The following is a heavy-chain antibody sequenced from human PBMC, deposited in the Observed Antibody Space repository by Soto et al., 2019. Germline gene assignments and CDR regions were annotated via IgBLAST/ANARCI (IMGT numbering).Heavy chain of an antibody. J-gene: IGHJ5*02. D-gene: IGHD2-8*02. V-gene: IGHV4-34*01. CDR3: ARAPWSTGWFDP. Sequence: PSETLSLTCAVYGGSLSGYYWSWIRQPPRKGLEWIGEINHSGSTNYNPSLKSRVTISVDTSKNQFSLKLSSVTAADTAVYYCARAPWSTGWFDPCGQGILVTVSS. CDR1: GGSLSGYY. CDR2: INHSGST.